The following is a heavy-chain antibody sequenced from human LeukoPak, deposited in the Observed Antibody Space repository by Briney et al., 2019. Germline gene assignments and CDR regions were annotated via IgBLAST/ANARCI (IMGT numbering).Heavy chain of an antibody. V-gene: IGHV1-2*02. Sequence: GASVKVSCNTSGYTFTGYYLHRVRQAPGQGLEWMGWINPNSGDTTYTQKFQGRVTMTGDTSISTAYMELSRLMSDDTAVYYCARIGLKSSGYYRLDYWGQGTLVTVSS. CDR1: GYTFTGYY. J-gene: IGHJ4*02. CDR3: ARIGLKSSGYYRLDY. D-gene: IGHD3-22*01. CDR2: INPNSGDT.